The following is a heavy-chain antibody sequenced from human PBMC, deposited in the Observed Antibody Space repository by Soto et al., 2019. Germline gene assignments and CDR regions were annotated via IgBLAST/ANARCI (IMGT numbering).Heavy chain of an antibody. V-gene: IGHV1-18*01. J-gene: IGHJ5*02. Sequence: QVQLVQSGAEVRKPGASVKVSCEASGYTFSSSGITWVPQAPGQGLEWMGWISTYNGNTNYAQKLLGRVTMTTDTSTRTAYMELRSLKSDDTAVYYCARKYSGSSWFDPWGQGTLVTVSS. CDR2: ISTYNGNT. CDR3: ARKYSGSSWFDP. D-gene: IGHD6-6*01. CDR1: GYTFSSSG.